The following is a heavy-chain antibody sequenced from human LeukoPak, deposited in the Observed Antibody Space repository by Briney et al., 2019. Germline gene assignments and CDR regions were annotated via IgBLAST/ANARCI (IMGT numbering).Heavy chain of an antibody. CDR1: GGTFGSYA. D-gene: IGHD2-8*01. CDR3: ARGKYCTNGVCYYFDY. Sequence: GSSVKVSCKASGGTFGSYAISWVRQPPGQGLEWMGWISAYNGNTNYAQKLQGRVTMTTDTSTSTAYMELRSLRSDDTAVYYCARGKYCTNGVCYYFDYWGQGTLVTVSS. J-gene: IGHJ4*02. V-gene: IGHV1-18*01. CDR2: ISAYNGNT.